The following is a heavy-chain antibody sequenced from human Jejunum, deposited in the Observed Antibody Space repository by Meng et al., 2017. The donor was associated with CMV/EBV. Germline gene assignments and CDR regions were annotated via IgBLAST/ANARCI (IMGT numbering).Heavy chain of an antibody. CDR3: ASGLDPPFDY. J-gene: IGHJ4*02. CDR2: ISTTSDTT. Sequence: CAASGFSFRTYRMHWVRQAPGKGLEWISYISTTSDTTYYAESVQGRFTISRDNARNSLFLQMNSLRAEDTAVYFCASGLDPPFDYWGQGIVVTVSS. CDR1: GFSFRTYR. V-gene: IGHV3-48*04.